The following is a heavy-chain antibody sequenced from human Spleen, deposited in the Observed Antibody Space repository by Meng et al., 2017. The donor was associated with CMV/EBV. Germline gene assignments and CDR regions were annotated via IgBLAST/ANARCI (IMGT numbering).Heavy chain of an antibody. J-gene: IGHJ4*02. D-gene: IGHD3-22*01. CDR1: GFTFSNYA. V-gene: IGHV3-23*01. CDR2: ISGSGDST. Sequence: GGSLRLSCAASGFTFSNYAMTWVRQAPGKGLEWVSSISGSGDSTYYADSVKGRLTISRDNSKNTLYLRMDSLRAEDTAVYYCAKEDSSGYYYFDYWGQGTLVTVSS. CDR3: AKEDSSGYYYFDY.